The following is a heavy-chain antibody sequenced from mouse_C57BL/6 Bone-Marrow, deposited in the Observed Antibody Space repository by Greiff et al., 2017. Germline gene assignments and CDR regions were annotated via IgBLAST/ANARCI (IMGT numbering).Heavy chain of an antibody. V-gene: IGHV14-4*01. CDR3: TTGAMDY. Sequence: EVQLQQSGAELVRPGASVKLSCTASGFNIKDDYMHWVKQRPEQGLEGIGWIDPENGDTEYASKFQGKATITADTSSNTAYLQLSSLTSEDTAVYYCTTGAMDYWGQGTSVTVSS. CDR1: GFNIKDDY. J-gene: IGHJ4*01. CDR2: IDPENGDT.